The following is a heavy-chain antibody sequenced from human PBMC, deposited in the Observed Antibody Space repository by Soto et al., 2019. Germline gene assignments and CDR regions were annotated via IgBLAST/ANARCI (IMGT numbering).Heavy chain of an antibody. CDR2: ISSSSSYT. J-gene: IGHJ4*02. Sequence: RLSCAASGFTFSDYYMSWIRQAPGKGLEWVSYISSSSSYTNYADSVKGRFTISRDNAKNSLYLQMNSLRAEDTAVYYCASRYSYGLLPDYWGQGXLVTVYS. D-gene: IGHD5-18*01. CDR3: ASRYSYGLLPDY. CDR1: GFTFSDYY. V-gene: IGHV3-11*06.